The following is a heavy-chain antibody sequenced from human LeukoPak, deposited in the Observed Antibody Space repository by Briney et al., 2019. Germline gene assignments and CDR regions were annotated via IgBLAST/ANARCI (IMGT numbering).Heavy chain of an antibody. J-gene: IGHJ4*02. CDR3: AKTSNIDSSGYSLCY. CDR2: ISYDGSNK. D-gene: IGHD3-22*01. V-gene: IGHV3-30*18. CDR1: GFAFSSYA. Sequence: PGGSLRLSCAASGFAFSSYAMSWVRQAPGKGLEWVAVISYDGSNKYYADSVKGRFTISRDNSKNTLYLQMNSLRAEDTAVYYCAKTSNIDSSGYSLCYWGQGTLVTVSS.